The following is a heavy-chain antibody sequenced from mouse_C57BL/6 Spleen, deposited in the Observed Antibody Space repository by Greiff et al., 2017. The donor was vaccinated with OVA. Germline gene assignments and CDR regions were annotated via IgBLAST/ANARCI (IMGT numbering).Heavy chain of an antibody. V-gene: IGHV1-82*01. CDR2: IYPGDGDT. CDR1: GYALSSSW. Sequence: VQLQQSGPELVKPRASAQISCKAFGYALSSSWMNWVMQRLGKGLEWIGRIYPGDGDTNYNGKFKGKATLTAIKSSSTAYMQLSSLTSEDSAVYFCARREDSSGYSYAMDYWGQGASDTDS. J-gene: IGHJ4*01. CDR3: ARREDSSGYSYAMDY. D-gene: IGHD3-2*02.